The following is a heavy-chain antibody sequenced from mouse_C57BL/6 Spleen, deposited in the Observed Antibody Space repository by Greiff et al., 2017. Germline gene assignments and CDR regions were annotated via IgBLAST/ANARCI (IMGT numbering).Heavy chain of an antibody. J-gene: IGHJ4*01. V-gene: IGHV5-17*01. Sequence: EVQVVESGGGLVKPGGSLKLSCAASGFTFSDYGMHWVRQAPEKGLEWVAYISSGSSTIYYADTVKGRFTIARDNAKNTLFLQMTSLRSEDTAMYYCARRVYYDLYAMDYWGQGTSVTVSS. CDR1: GFTFSDYG. D-gene: IGHD2-4*01. CDR2: ISSGSSTI. CDR3: ARRVYYDLYAMDY.